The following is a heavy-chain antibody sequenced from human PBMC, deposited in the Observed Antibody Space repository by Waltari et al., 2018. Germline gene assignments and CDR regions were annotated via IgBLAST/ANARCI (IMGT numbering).Heavy chain of an antibody. CDR3: ARDPSYTPPINWYVDL. CDR2: ISSSSSYI. V-gene: IGHV3-21*01. J-gene: IGHJ2*01. D-gene: IGHD1-26*01. Sequence: EVQLVESGGGLVKPGGSLRLSCAASGFTFSSYSMNWVRQAPGKGLEWVSSISSSSSYIYYADSVKGRCTISRDNAKNSLYLQMNSLRAEDTAVYYCARDPSYTPPINWYVDLWGRGTLVTVSS. CDR1: GFTFSSYS.